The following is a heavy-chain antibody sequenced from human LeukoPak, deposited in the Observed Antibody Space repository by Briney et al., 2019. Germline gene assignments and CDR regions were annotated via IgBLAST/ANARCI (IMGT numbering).Heavy chain of an antibody. Sequence: SETLSLTCTVSGGSFSNSNYYWAWIRRPPGKGLEWIGSFYYDGKTYFNPSLKSRVAISVDTSKNQFSPRLTSVSVADTGFYYCARREHVGMPIWGQGTLVTVSS. CDR1: GGSFSNSNYY. CDR3: ARREHVGMPI. J-gene: IGHJ3*02. V-gene: IGHV4-39*01. D-gene: IGHD2-21*01. CDR2: FYYDGKT.